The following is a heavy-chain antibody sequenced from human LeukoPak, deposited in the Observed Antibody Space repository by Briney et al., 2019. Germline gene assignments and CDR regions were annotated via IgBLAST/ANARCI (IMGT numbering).Heavy chain of an antibody. D-gene: IGHD3-9*01. CDR1: GGSISSGDYY. J-gene: IGHJ6*02. CDR3: ARGDLLTGYPLDYHYGMGV. Sequence: SETLSLTCTVSGGSISSGDYYWSWIRQPPGKGLEWIGYIYYSGSTYYNPSLKSRVTISIDTSKNQFSLKLTSVTAADTAVYYCARGDLLTGYPLDYHYGMGVWGQGTTVTVSS. CDR2: IYYSGST. V-gene: IGHV4-61*08.